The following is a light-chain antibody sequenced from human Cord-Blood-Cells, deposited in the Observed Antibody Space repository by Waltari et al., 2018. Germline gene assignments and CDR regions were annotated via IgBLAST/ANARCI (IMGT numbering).Light chain of an antibody. CDR3: CSYAGSSTLV. CDR1: SSDVGSYNL. V-gene: IGLV2-23*01. CDR2: EGS. J-gene: IGLJ3*02. Sequence: QSALTHPASVSGSPGQSITISCTGTSSDVGSYNLVSWYQQSPGKAPKLMIYEGSKRPSGVSNRFSGSKSGNTASLTISGLQAEDEADYYCCSYAGSSTLVFGGGTKLTVL.